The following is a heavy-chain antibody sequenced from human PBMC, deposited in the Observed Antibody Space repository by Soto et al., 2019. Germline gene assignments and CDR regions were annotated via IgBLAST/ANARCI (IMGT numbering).Heavy chain of an antibody. CDR3: ATYYYGSGSYHY. D-gene: IGHD3-10*01. V-gene: IGHV4-34*01. CDR2: INHSGST. Sequence: SSETLSLTCAVYGGSFSGYYWSWIRQPPGKGLEWIGEINHSGSTNYNPSLKSRVTISVDTSKNQFSLKLSSVTAADTAVYYCATYYYGSGSYHYWGQGTLVTVS. CDR1: GGSFSGYY. J-gene: IGHJ4*02.